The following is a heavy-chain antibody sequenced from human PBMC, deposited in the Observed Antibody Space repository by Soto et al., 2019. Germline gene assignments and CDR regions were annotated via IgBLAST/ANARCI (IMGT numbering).Heavy chain of an antibody. J-gene: IGHJ4*02. CDR1: GYTFTGYY. Sequence: ASVKVACKASGYTFTGYYMHWVRQAPGQGLEWMGWINPNSGGTNYAQKFQGRVTMTRDTSISTAYMELSRLRSDDTAVYYCARDMNRATVTAAYWGQRTLRTFSS. D-gene: IGHD4-17*01. CDR2: INPNSGGT. V-gene: IGHV1-2*02. CDR3: ARDMNRATVTAAY.